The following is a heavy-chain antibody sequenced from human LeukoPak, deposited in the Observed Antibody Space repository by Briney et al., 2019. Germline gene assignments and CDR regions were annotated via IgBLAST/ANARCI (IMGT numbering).Heavy chain of an antibody. CDR3: TRDLMDYDVSTGLHHYYMDV. CDR1: GFIFSSYW. Sequence: GALRLSCAASGFIFSSYWMHWVRQDPRKGLVWVSRINGDGRNINYADSVRGRFTISRDNAKNTLYLQMNTLRVEDTAVYYCTRDLMDYDVSTGLHHYYMDVWDQGTTVTVSS. J-gene: IGHJ6*02. D-gene: IGHD3-9*01. V-gene: IGHV3-74*01. CDR2: INGDGRNI.